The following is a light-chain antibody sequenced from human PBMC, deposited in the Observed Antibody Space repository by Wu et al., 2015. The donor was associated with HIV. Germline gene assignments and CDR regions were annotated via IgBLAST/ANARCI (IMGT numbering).Light chain of an antibody. Sequence: DNVLTQSPGTLSLSPGERATLSCRASQSVSSKFLAWYQHRPGQAPRLLIYGASNRATGIPDRFSGSGSGTDFTLTISRLEPEDFAVYYCQHRSDWPTFGQGTKVEIQ. CDR2: GAS. CDR3: QHRSDWPT. J-gene: IGKJ1*01. CDR1: QSVSSKF. V-gene: IGKV3D-20*02.